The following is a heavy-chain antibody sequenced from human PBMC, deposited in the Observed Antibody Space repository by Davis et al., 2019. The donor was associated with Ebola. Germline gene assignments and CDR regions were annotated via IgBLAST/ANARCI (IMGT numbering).Heavy chain of an antibody. CDR2: IYYSGST. CDR3: ARLYSSGWFTFDP. V-gene: IGHV4-61*08. D-gene: IGHD6-19*01. CDR1: GGSISSGGYY. J-gene: IGHJ5*02. Sequence: GSLRLSCTVSGGSISSGGYYWSWIRQHPGKGLEWIGYIYYSGSTNYNPSLKSRVTISVDTSKNQFSLKLSSVTAADTAVYYCARLYSSGWFTFDPWGQGTLVTVSS.